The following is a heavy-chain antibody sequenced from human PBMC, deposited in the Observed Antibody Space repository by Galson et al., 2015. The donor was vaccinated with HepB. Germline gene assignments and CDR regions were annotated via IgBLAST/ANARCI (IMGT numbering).Heavy chain of an antibody. CDR1: GFTFSSYG. D-gene: IGHD2-2*01. J-gene: IGHJ4*02. Sequence: LRLSCAASGFTFSSYGMHWVRQAPGKGLEWVAVIWYDGSNKYYADSVKGRFTISRDNSKNTLYLQMNSLRAEDTAVYYCARDPYCSSTSCSGYFDYWGQGTLVTVSS. CDR3: ARDPYCSSTSCSGYFDY. V-gene: IGHV3-33*01. CDR2: IWYDGSNK.